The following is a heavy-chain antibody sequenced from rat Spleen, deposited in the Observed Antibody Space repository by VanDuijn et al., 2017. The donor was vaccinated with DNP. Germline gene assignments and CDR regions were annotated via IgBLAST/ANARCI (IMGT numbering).Heavy chain of an antibody. D-gene: IGHD1-6*01. CDR3: ARWGYTTDYYSKWYFDL. CDR1: GFTFNKYW. V-gene: IGHV5-31*01. Sequence: EVQLVESGGGLVQPGRSLKFSCAASGFTFNKYWMTWIRHVPGKGLEWVASITRGGGTTNYRDSVKGRFTISRDDARNTLYLQMNSVRSEDMATYYCARWGYTTDYYSKWYFDLWGPGTVVTVSS. J-gene: IGHJ1*01. CDR2: ITRGGGTT.